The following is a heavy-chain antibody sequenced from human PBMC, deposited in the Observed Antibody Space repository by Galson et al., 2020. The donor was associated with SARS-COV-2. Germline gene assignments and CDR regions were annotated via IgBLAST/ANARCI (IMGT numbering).Heavy chain of an antibody. CDR2: INPSGGST. V-gene: IGHV1-46*01. D-gene: IGHD3-16*02. CDR3: ARDSTDDYVWGRYRRVGGSFDY. Sequence: ASVKVSCKASGYTFTSYYMHWVRQAPGQGLEWMGIINPSGGSTSYAQKFQGRVTMTRDTSTSTVYMELSSLRSEDTAVYYCARDSTDDYVWGRYRRVGGSFDYWGQGTLVTVSS. CDR1: GYTFTSYY. J-gene: IGHJ4*02.